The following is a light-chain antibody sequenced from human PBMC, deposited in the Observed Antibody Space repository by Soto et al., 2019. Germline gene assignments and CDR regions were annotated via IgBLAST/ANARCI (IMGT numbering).Light chain of an antibody. Sequence: DIQMTQSPSTLSASVGDRVTITCRASQSITNWLAWYQQKPGKAPKVLIYDATTLKSGVPSRFSGSGSGTEFTLTISNLQPDDFATYWCQQYNTLPSFGQGTKVDIK. CDR3: QQYNTLPS. V-gene: IGKV1-5*01. J-gene: IGKJ1*01. CDR2: DAT. CDR1: QSITNW.